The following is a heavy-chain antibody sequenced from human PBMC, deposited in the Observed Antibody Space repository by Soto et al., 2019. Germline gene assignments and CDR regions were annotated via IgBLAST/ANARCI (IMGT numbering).Heavy chain of an antibody. D-gene: IGHD2-2*01. CDR3: ARGGVYCSSTSCYYYYYMDV. CDR1: GGTFSSYT. Sequence: VASVKVSCKASGGTFSSYTISWVRQAPGQGLEWMGRIIPILGIANYAQKFQGRVTITADKSTSTAYMELSSLRSEDTAVYYCARGGVYCSSTSCYYYYYMDVWGKGTTVTVSS. J-gene: IGHJ6*03. V-gene: IGHV1-69*02. CDR2: IIPILGIA.